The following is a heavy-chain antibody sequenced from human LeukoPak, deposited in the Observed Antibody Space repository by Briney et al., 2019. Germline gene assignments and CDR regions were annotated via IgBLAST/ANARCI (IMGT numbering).Heavy chain of an antibody. V-gene: IGHV1-18*01. Sequence: ASVKVSCKASGYTFTSYGISWVRQAPGQGLEWMGWISAYNGNTNYAQKLQGRVTMTTDTSTSTAYMELRSLRSDDTAVYYCARGTPGDYCSGGSCYSDYWGQGTLVTVSS. J-gene: IGHJ4*02. D-gene: IGHD2-15*01. CDR3: ARGTPGDYCSGGSCYSDY. CDR1: GYTFTSYG. CDR2: ISAYNGNT.